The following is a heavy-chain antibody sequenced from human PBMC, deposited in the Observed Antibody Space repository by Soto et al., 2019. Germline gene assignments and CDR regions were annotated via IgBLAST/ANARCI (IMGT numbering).Heavy chain of an antibody. V-gene: IGHV1-3*01. CDR2: INAGNGNT. D-gene: IGHD6-19*01. CDR1: GGTFSSYA. Sequence: ASVKVSCKASGGTFSSYAISWVRQAPGQRLEWMGWINAGNGNTKYSQKFQGRVAITRDTSASTAYMELSSLRSEDTAVYYCARGYLDSSGWYFDYWGQGTLVTVSS. J-gene: IGHJ4*02. CDR3: ARGYLDSSGWYFDY.